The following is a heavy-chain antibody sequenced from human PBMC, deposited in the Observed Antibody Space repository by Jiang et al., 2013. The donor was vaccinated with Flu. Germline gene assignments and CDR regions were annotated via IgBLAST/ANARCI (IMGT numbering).Heavy chain of an antibody. CDR3: ARDRACGGACYYFDS. V-gene: IGHV1-2*02. J-gene: IGHJ4*02. D-gene: IGHD2-21*02. CDR2: INPSSGDT. Sequence: EVKKDLGPSVKVSCKTSGYTFTGYYMHWVRQGPGQGLEWMGWINPSSGDTKYAEKFQGRVTMTRDTSISTAYMELSSLTSDDMAVYYCARDRACGGACYYFDSWGQGTLVTISS. CDR1: GYTFTGYY.